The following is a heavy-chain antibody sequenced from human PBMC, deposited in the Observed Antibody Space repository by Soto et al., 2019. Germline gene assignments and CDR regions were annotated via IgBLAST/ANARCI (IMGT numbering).Heavy chain of an antibody. D-gene: IGHD3-16*01. CDR2: FDSNSGRT. CDR1: SFTSRNYA. CDR3: TKDLVPGGADV. J-gene: IGHJ6*02. Sequence: PGGSLRLSCVVSSFTSRNYAIHWIRQAPGKGLEWVSGFDSNSGRTGYADSVKGRFTISRDNAKNSLSLEMKSLRVEDTALYYCTKDLVPGGADVWGQGTTVTVSS. V-gene: IGHV3-9*02.